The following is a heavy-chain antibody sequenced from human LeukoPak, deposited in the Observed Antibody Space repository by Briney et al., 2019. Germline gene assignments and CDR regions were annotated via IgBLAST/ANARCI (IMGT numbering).Heavy chain of an antibody. V-gene: IGHV4-4*07. CDR1: GGSLTNYF. Sequence: SETLSLTCTVSGGSLTNYFCSWIRLPAGKGLEWIGRVYTSGTTNSNPSLKSRVTMSVDTSKKQFSLNLSSVTAADTAIYYCAREGGYSYGFDYWSRGTLVTVSS. CDR3: AREGGYSYGFDY. D-gene: IGHD5-18*01. J-gene: IGHJ4*02. CDR2: VYTSGTT.